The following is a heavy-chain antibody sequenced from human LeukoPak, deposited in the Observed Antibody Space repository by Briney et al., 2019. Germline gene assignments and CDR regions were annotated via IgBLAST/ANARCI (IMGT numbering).Heavy chain of an antibody. CDR2: ISPSGDIT. J-gene: IGHJ6*03. CDR3: ARTVGYDFWSGYYLGYYYMDV. V-gene: IGHV3-23*01. D-gene: IGHD3-3*01. Sequence: GGSLRLSCAASGFTFSNHGMNWVRQAPGKGLEWVSGISPSGDITYYADSVKGRFTISRDNSKNTLYLQMNSLRAEDTAVYYCARTVGYDFWSGYYLGYYYMDVWGKGTTVTVSS. CDR1: GFTFSNHG.